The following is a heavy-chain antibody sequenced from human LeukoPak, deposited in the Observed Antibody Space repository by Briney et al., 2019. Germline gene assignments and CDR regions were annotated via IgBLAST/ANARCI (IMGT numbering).Heavy chain of an antibody. CDR2: INPNSGGT. V-gene: IGHV1-2*02. J-gene: IGHJ4*02. CDR3: ARGHYYGSGPNDY. CDR1: GYTFTGYY. Sequence: ASVKVSCKASGYTFTGYYMHWVRQAPGQGLEWMGWINPNSGGTNYAQKFQGRVTMTRDTPISTAYMELSRLRSDDTAVYYCARGHYYGSGPNDYWGQGTLVTVSS. D-gene: IGHD3-10*01.